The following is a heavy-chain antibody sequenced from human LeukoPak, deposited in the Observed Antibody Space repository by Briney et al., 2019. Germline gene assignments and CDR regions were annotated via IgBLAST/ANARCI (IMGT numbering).Heavy chain of an antibody. D-gene: IGHD2-2*01. CDR2: INGSGGST. V-gene: IGHV3-23*01. CDR3: ARETDSSHAFDI. CDR1: GFTFSSYG. Sequence: PGGSLRLSCAASGFTFSSYGMSWVRQAPGKGLEWVSAINGSGGSTYYADSVKGRFTISRDNSKNTLYLQMNSLKAEDTAVYYCARETDSSHAFDIWGQGTMVTVSS. J-gene: IGHJ3*02.